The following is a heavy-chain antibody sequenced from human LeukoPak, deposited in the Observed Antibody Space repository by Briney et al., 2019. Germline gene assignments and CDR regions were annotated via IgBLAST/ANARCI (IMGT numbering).Heavy chain of an antibody. J-gene: IGHJ4*02. CDR1: GFTFSSYS. CDR2: ISSSSSYI. Sequence: PGGSLRLSCAASGFTFSSYSMNWVRQAPGKGLEWVSPISSSSSYIYYADSVKGRFTISRDNAKNSLYLQMNSLRAEDTAVYYCARDRWYSSSSGDYWGQGTLVTVSS. V-gene: IGHV3-21*01. CDR3: ARDRWYSSSSGDY. D-gene: IGHD6-6*01.